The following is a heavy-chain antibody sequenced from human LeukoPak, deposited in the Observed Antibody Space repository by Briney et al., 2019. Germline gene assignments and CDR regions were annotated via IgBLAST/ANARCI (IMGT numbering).Heavy chain of an antibody. D-gene: IGHD6-19*01. J-gene: IGHJ6*02. CDR1: GFTFSNYG. CDR3: AKRDAVAGTLSYYAMDV. V-gene: IGHV3-33*06. CDR2: VWYDGATQ. Sequence: GRSLRLSCAASGFTFSNYGMHWVRQAPGKGLEWVAIVWYDGATQYYIDSVRGRFTISRDNSKNTLYLQMDSLRAEDMAVYYCAKRDAVAGTLSYYAMDVWGQGTTVTVS.